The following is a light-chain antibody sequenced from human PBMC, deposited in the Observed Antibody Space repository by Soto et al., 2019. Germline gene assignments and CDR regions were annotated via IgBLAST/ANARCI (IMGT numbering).Light chain of an antibody. CDR1: QSISSW. CDR2: DAS. J-gene: IGKJ1*01. Sequence: IQMSQSPSTLSASVGDRVTITCRASQSISSWLAWYQQKPGKAPKLLIYDASSLESGVPSRFSGSGSATEFTLTISSLQPDDFATYYCQQYNNYWTFGQGTKVAIK. V-gene: IGKV1-5*01. CDR3: QQYNNYWT.